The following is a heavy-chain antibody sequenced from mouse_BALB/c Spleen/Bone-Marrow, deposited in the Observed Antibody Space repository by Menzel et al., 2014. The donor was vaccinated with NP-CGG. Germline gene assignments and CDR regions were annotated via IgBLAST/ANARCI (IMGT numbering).Heavy chain of an antibody. D-gene: IGHD1-2*01. J-gene: IGHJ2*01. CDR2: ILPGSGST. Sequence: QVQLQQSGAELMKPGASVKISCKATGYTFSTYWIEWIKQRPGHGLEWIGEILPGSGSTNYNEMFKGKATFTADTSSNTAYKQLSRLTSEDSAIYYCARHGGYYGYDYWGQGTTLTVSS. V-gene: IGHV1-9*01. CDR3: ARHGGYYGYDY. CDR1: GYTFSTYW.